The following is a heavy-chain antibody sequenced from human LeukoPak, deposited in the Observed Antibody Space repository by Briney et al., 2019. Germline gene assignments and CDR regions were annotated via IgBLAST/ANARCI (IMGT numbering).Heavy chain of an antibody. D-gene: IGHD3-10*01. CDR1: GFTVSSNY. Sequence: GGSLRLSCAASGFTVSSNYMSWVCQAPGKGLEWVARTRNKAKSYTTEYAASVKGRFTISRDGSQNSLYLQMNSLKTEDTAVYYCATYYYASGSSDWGQGTLVTVSS. V-gene: IGHV3-72*01. CDR2: TRNKAKSYTT. CDR3: ATYYYASGSSD. J-gene: IGHJ4*02.